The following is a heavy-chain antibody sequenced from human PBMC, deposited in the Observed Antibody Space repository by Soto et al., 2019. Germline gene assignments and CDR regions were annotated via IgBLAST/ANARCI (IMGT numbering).Heavy chain of an antibody. CDR1: GGSISSGGYY. CDR3: ARGSTFSVVVPAATRGCLDS. V-gene: IGHV4-31*03. CDR2: IYYSGST. J-gene: IGHJ4*02. D-gene: IGHD2-2*01. Sequence: SETLSLTCTVSGGSISSGGYYWSWIRQHPGKGLEWIGYIYYSGSTYYNPSLKSRVTISVDTSKNQFSLKLSSVTAADTAVYYCARGSTFSVVVPAATRGCLDSWGQGTLVTVSS.